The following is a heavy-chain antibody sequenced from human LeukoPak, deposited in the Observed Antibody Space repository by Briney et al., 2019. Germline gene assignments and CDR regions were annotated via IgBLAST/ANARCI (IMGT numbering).Heavy chain of an antibody. D-gene: IGHD1-26*01. Sequence: GGSLRLSCAASGFTVSSNYVSWVRQAPGKGLEWVSVIYSGGSTYYADSVKGRFTISRDNSKNTLYLQMNSLRAEDTAVYYCARGHSGSRYFDYWGQGTLVTVSS. CDR3: ARGHSGSRYFDY. CDR1: GFTVSSNY. CDR2: IYSGGST. J-gene: IGHJ4*02. V-gene: IGHV3-53*01.